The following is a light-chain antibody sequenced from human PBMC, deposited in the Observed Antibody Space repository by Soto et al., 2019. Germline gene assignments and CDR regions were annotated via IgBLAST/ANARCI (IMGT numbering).Light chain of an antibody. CDR3: AAWDDSLTGPV. V-gene: IGLV1-44*01. CDR1: RSDIGSNF. CDR2: NSN. J-gene: IGLJ1*01. Sequence: QSALSQPPSASGTPGQTVIISCSGSRSDIGSNFVNWYQHLPGTAPKLLIYNSNQRPSGVPDRFSGSKSGTSAPLAISGLQSEDEADYYCAAWDDSLTGPVFGTGTKVTVL.